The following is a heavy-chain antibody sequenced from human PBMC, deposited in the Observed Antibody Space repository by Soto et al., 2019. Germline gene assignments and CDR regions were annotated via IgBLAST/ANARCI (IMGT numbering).Heavy chain of an antibody. V-gene: IGHV4-59*01. Sequence: QVQLQESGPGLVKPSETLSLTCTVSGGSINNYYWSWIRQPPGKGLEYIGYIYHSGSANYNPSLKSRVXISXDXYKNQFSLKLNSVTAADTAVYYCERFSWPGTKIFDYWGQGTLVTVSS. CDR3: ERFSWPGTKIFDY. CDR1: GGSINNYY. J-gene: IGHJ4*02. D-gene: IGHD3-10*01. CDR2: IYHSGSA.